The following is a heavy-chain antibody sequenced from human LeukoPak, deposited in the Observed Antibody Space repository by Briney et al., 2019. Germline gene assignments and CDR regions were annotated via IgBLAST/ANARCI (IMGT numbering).Heavy chain of an antibody. J-gene: IGHJ3*02. CDR3: ASGTFYGGNSPFAFDI. Sequence: GGSLRLSCAASGFTVSSNYMSWVRQAPGKGLEWVSVFYSGGSRYYADSVKGRLTISRDNSKNTLYFQMNSLRAEDTAVYYCASGTFYGGNSPFAFDIWGQGTMVTVSS. V-gene: IGHV3-53*01. CDR2: FYSGGSR. D-gene: IGHD4-23*01. CDR1: GFTVSSNY.